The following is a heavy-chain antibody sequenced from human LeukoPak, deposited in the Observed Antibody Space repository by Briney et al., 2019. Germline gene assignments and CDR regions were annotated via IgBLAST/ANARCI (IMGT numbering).Heavy chain of an antibody. CDR3: ARGNWNDIVGYYFDY. V-gene: IGHV4-39*07. J-gene: IGHJ4*02. Sequence: NTSETLSLTCTVSGDSISSSSSYWGWIRQPPGKGLEWIGSIYYSGSTYYNTSLKSRITISVDTSKNQFSLKLSSVTAADTAVYYCARGNWNDIVGYYFDYWGQGTLVTVSS. D-gene: IGHD1-1*01. CDR1: GDSISSSSSY. CDR2: IYYSGST.